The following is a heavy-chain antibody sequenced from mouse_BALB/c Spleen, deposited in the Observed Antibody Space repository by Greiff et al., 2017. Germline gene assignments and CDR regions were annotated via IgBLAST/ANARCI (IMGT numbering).Heavy chain of an antibody. Sequence: EVKLVESGAGLAQPGASLRLSCAPSGFTFTDYYMSWVRQPPGKALEWLGFIRNKANGYKTEYSASVKGRFTISRDTSQSILYLQMNTLIAEDSATYFCANCKRGGNYNYAFDYWRQGASLPVSS. J-gene: IGHJ4*01. CDR3: ANCKRGGNYNYAFDY. CDR2: IRNKANGYKT. CDR1: GFTFTDYY. V-gene: IGHV7-3*02. D-gene: IGHD2-1*01.